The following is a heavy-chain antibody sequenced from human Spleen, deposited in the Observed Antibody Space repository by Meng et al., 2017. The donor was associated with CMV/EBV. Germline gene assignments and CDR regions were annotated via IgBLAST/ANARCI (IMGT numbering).Heavy chain of an antibody. CDR2: MSPNNGNT. D-gene: IGHD5-12*01. Sequence: SCTASGYSFTSYEISWVRPASGQGLEWMGWMSPNNGNTGYAQKFQGRVTMTRDTSSNTAYMEVSSLRSDDTAVYYCARGGYTGYAEYWGQGSLVTVSS. J-gene: IGHJ4*02. CDR3: ARGGYTGYAEY. V-gene: IGHV1-8*01. CDR1: GYSFTSYE.